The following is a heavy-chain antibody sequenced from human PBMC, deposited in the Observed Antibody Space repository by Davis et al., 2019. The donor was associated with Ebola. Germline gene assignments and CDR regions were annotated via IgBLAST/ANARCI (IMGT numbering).Heavy chain of an antibody. V-gene: IGHV4-59*01. CDR1: GGSISSYY. Sequence: SETLSLTCTVSGGSISSYYWSWIRQPPGKGLEWIGYIYYSGSTYYNPSLKSRVTMSLDTSNNQVSLKLRSVSAADTAVYYCARYYCISASCYRTNWFDPWGQGVLVTVSS. D-gene: IGHD2-2*01. CDR3: ARYYCISASCYRTNWFDP. CDR2: IYYSGST. J-gene: IGHJ5*02.